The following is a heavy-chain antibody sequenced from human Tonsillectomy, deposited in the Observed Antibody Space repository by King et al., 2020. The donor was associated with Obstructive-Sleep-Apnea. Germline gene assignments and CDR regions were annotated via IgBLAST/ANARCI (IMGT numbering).Heavy chain of an antibody. Sequence: VQLQQWGAGLLKPSETLSLTCAVYGGSFSGHNWSWIRQSPGRGLQWIGEINDSGSTNYNPSLKSRVTISVDTSKNQFSLKLNSVTAADTAVYYCARRDAQWGQGTLVTVSS. D-gene: IGHD2-2*01. V-gene: IGHV4-34*01. CDR3: ARRDAQ. CDR2: INDSGST. CDR1: GGSFSGHN. J-gene: IGHJ4*02.